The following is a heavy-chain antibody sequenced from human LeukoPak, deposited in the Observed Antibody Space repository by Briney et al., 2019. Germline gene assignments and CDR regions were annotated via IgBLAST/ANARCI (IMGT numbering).Heavy chain of an antibody. CDR1: GGTFSSYA. Sequence: SVKVSCKASGGTFSSYAISWVRQAPGQGLEWMGGIIPIFGTANYAQKFQGRVTITADESTSTAYMELCSLRSEDTAVYYCARDDCSSTSCNDYYGMDVWGQGTTVTVSS. CDR2: IIPIFGTA. CDR3: ARDDCSSTSCNDYYGMDV. V-gene: IGHV1-69*13. D-gene: IGHD2-2*01. J-gene: IGHJ6*02.